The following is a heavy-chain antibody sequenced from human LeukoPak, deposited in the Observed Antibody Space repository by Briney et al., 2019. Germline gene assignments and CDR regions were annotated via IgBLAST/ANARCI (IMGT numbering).Heavy chain of an antibody. CDR3: ARDRSSGDAFDI. CDR1: GFTFSSYA. J-gene: IGHJ3*02. Sequence: GGSLRLSCAASGFTFSSYAMHWVRQAPGKGLEWVAVISYDGGNKYYADSVKGRFTISRDNSKNTLYLQMNSLRAEDTAVYYCARDRSSGDAFDIWGQGTMVTVSS. CDR2: ISYDGGNK. D-gene: IGHD3-22*01. V-gene: IGHV3-30*04.